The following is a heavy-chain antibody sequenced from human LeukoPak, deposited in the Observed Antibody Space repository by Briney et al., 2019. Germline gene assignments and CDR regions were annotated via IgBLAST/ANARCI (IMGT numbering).Heavy chain of an antibody. CDR2: IWYDGSNK. Sequence: GRSLRLSCAASGFTFTSYGMHWVRQAPGKGLEWVAVIWYDGSNKYYADSVKGRFTISRDNSKNTLYLQMNSLRAEDTAVYYCAKDSSGGYSCPDYWGQGTLVTVSS. CDR1: GFTFTSYG. CDR3: AKDSSGGYSCPDY. D-gene: IGHD5-18*01. J-gene: IGHJ4*02. V-gene: IGHV3-33*06.